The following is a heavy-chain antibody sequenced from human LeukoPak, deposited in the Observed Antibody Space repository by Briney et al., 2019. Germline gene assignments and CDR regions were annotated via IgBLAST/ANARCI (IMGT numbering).Heavy chain of an antibody. J-gene: IGHJ4*02. CDR2: TYYRSKWYK. CDR3: TSLTGDTDY. V-gene: IGHV6-1*01. CDR1: GDSVSSKNTA. D-gene: IGHD7-27*01. Sequence: SQTLSLTCAISGDSVSSKNTAWNWIRQSPSRGLEWLGRTYYRSKWYKEYALSVKSRITINPDTSKNQFSLQLNSVTPEDTAVYYCTSLTGDTDYWGQGTLVIVSS.